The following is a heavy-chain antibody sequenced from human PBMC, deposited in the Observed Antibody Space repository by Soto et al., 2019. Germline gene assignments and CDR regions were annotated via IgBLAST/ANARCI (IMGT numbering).Heavy chain of an antibody. CDR3: ASWGPSRSAQKSFDY. D-gene: IGHD3-16*01. J-gene: IGHJ4*02. V-gene: IGHV3-30-3*01. Sequence: QVQLVESGGGVVQPGRSLRLSCAASGFSFRTYAMNWVRQAPGKGLEWVAVISYDGNSKYYADSVKGRLTISRDNSNNTVYLEMNSLRAEDTAVYHCASWGPSRSAQKSFDYWGQGKLVTVSS. CDR2: ISYDGNSK. CDR1: GFSFRTYA.